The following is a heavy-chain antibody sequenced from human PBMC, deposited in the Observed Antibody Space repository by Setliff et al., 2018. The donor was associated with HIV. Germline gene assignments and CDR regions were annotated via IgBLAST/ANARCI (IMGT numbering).Heavy chain of an antibody. CDR3: ARDLFGSWYTGSSGLAH. Sequence: GASVKVSCKTSAYTFTDYFVHWVRLAPGQGLEWMGWINPKTATTYYAQDFQGRVTMTSDTSTSTVYMDLSRLRSDDTAVYYCARDLFGSWYTGSSGLAHWGQGTLVTVSS. CDR1: AYTFTDYF. D-gene: IGHD2-2*02. J-gene: IGHJ4*02. V-gene: IGHV1-2*02. CDR2: INPKTATT.